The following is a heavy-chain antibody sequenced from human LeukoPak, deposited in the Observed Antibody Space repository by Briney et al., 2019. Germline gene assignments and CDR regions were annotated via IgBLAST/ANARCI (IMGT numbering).Heavy chain of an antibody. J-gene: IGHJ4*02. CDR2: IYGDKT. CDR1: GFTFSSHS. Sequence: PGGSLRLSCAASGFTFSSHSMDWVRQAPGEGLEWVSSIYGDKTLYADSVKGRFTIPRDNARNSLYLQMHSLRAEDTALYYCVRDGVSWSRDYWGQGTLVTVSS. D-gene: IGHD2-15*01. V-gene: IGHV3-21*01. CDR3: VRDGVSWSRDY.